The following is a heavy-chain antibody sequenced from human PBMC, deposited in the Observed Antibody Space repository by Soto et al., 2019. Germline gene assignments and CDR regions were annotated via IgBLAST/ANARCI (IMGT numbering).Heavy chain of an antibody. Sequence: GGSLRLSCTASGFTFGDYAMSWVRQAPGKGLEWVGFIRSKAYGGTTEYAASVKGRFTISRDDSKSIAYLQMNSLKTEDTAGYYCTSGCMDVWGQGTTVPVSS. V-gene: IGHV3-49*04. J-gene: IGHJ6*02. CDR2: IRSKAYGGTT. CDR1: GFTFGDYA. CDR3: TSGCMDV.